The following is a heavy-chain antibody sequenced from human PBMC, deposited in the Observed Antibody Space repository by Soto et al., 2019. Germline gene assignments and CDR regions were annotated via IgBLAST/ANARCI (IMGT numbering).Heavy chain of an antibody. V-gene: IGHV4-4*02. J-gene: IGHJ4*02. Sequence: QVQLQESGPGLVKPSGTLSLTCAVSGGSISTSNWWSWVRQPPGKGLEWIGEVYRTGSTNYNPSPGSRLTLSVDKSKNQSSLKLTSVTAADTAVYYCARARATIAAAAIFDCWGQGTLVTVSS. CDR2: VYRTGST. CDR3: ARARATIAAAAIFDC. CDR1: GGSISTSNW. D-gene: IGHD6-13*01.